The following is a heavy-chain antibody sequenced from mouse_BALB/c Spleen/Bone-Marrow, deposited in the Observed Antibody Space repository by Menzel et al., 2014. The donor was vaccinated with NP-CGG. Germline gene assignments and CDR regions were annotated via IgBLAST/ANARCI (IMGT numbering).Heavy chain of an antibody. CDR1: GFTFSSYG. D-gene: IGHD4-1*01. CDR3: ARRGNWDVRRSCDV. V-gene: IGHV5-6*01. J-gene: IGHJ1*01. CDR2: PHSGGRFT. Sequence: EVQLVVYGGDLVKPGVSLKLSCAASGFTFSSYGMSWVRQTPDKRLEWIATPHSGGRFTYYPDSVKGRFSISRDNAKNTLYLQMNSLKSEGTAMYDWARRGNWDVRRSCDVWGAGTTVTVAS.